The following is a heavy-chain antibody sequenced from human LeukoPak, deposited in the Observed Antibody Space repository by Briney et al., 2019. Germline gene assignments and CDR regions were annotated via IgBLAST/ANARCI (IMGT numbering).Heavy chain of an antibody. CDR3: AKAATKDYYDSSGYSVHNNY. D-gene: IGHD3-22*01. J-gene: IGHJ4*02. Sequence: GGSLRLSCAASGFTFSSYAMSWVRPAPGEGLEWVSAISGSGGSTYYADSVKGRFTISRDNSKNTLYLQMNSLRAEDTAVYYCAKAATKDYYDSSGYSVHNNYWGQGTLVTVSS. CDR1: GFTFSSYA. V-gene: IGHV3-23*01. CDR2: ISGSGGST.